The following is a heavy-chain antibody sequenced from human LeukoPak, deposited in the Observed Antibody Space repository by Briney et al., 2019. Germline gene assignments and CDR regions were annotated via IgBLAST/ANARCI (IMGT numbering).Heavy chain of an antibody. CDR1: GGSFSGYY. CDR2: INHSGST. Sequence: SETLSLTCAVYGGSFSGYYWSWIRQPPRKGLEWIGEINHSGSTNYNPSLKSRVTISVDTSKNQFSLKLSSVTAADTAVYYCARGRGILWFGESTFGYWGQGTLVTVSS. CDR3: ARGRGILWFGESTFGY. J-gene: IGHJ4*02. V-gene: IGHV4-34*01. D-gene: IGHD3-10*01.